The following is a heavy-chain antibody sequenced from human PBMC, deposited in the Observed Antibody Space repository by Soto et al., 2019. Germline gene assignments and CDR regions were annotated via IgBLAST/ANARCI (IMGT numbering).Heavy chain of an antibody. J-gene: IGHJ4*02. D-gene: IGHD3-3*01. CDR3: ARDHGGITIFGVVFDY. V-gene: IGHV1-18*01. CDR1: GYTFTSYG. Sequence: ASVKVSCKASGYTFTSYGISWVRQAPGQGLEWMGWISAYNGNTNYAQKLQGRVTMTTDTSTSTAYMELRSLRSDDTAVYYCARDHGGITIFGVVFDYWGQGPLVTVSS. CDR2: ISAYNGNT.